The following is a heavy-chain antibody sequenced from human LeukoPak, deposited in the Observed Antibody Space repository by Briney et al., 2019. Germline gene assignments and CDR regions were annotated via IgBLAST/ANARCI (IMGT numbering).Heavy chain of an antibody. D-gene: IGHD2-15*01. Sequence: GGSLRLSCAASGFTFSSYAMSWVRQTPGKGLEWVAVISYDGSNKYYADSVKGRFTISRDNSKNTLYLQMNSLRAEDTAVYYCAKMGGPDAFDIWGQGTMVTVSS. CDR2: ISYDGSNK. CDR3: AKMGGPDAFDI. V-gene: IGHV3-30*18. J-gene: IGHJ3*02. CDR1: GFTFSSYA.